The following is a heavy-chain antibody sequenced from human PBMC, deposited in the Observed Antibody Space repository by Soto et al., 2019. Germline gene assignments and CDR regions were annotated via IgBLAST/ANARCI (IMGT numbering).Heavy chain of an antibody. CDR2: IGSSGSNM. Sequence: GGSLRLSCAASGFTFSNYEMNWVRQAPGKGLEWVSYIGSSGSNMYYADSVKGRFTISRDNAKNSLSLQMDSLRAVDTAVYFCARKGMAARYFDHWGQGTLVTVSS. J-gene: IGHJ4*02. CDR1: GFTFSNYE. D-gene: IGHD6-6*01. V-gene: IGHV3-48*03. CDR3: ARKGMAARYFDH.